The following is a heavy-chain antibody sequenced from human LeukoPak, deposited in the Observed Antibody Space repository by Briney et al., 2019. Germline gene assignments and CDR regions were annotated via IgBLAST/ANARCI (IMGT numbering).Heavy chain of an antibody. CDR1: GDSVSSNSAA. CDR3: VRDDGIGLDAFDI. Sequence: SQTLSLTCAISGDSVSSNSAAWNWTRQSPSRGLEWLGRTYYRSKWYNDYAVSVKSRITINPDTSKNQFSLQLNSVTPEDTAVYYCVRDDGIGLDAFDIWGQGTMVTVSS. D-gene: IGHD1-14*01. V-gene: IGHV6-1*01. J-gene: IGHJ3*02. CDR2: TYYRSKWYN.